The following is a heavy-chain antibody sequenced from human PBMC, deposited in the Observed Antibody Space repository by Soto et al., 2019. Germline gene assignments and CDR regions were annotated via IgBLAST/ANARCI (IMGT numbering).Heavy chain of an antibody. J-gene: IGHJ4*02. D-gene: IGHD2-8*01. CDR3: ARSRNGGVADPFDY. CDR1: GFIFRGHS. Sequence: QVKLMESGGGVVQPGKSLRVSCVVSGFIFRGHSIHWVRQAPGKGLEWVAAISRDGSIKYYLDSVKGRFTVSRDNSKNAVYLEMNSLRDEDTAVYHCARSRNGGVADPFDYWGQVTLVTVSA. CDR2: ISRDGSIK. V-gene: IGHV3-30*04.